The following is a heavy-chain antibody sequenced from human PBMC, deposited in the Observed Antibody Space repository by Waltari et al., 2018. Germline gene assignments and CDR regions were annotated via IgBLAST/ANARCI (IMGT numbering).Heavy chain of an antibody. Sequence: QVQLQESGPGLVKPSQTLSPTCTVSGGSIDSGSSYWSWIRQPAGKGLEWIGRIYTSGSTNYNPSLKSRVTISVDTSKNQFSLNLSSVTAADTAVYYCARGPLLSKVDYWGQGTLVTVSS. J-gene: IGHJ4*02. CDR2: IYTSGST. V-gene: IGHV4-61*02. CDR1: GGSIDSGSSY. CDR3: ARGPLLSKVDY. D-gene: IGHD1-26*01.